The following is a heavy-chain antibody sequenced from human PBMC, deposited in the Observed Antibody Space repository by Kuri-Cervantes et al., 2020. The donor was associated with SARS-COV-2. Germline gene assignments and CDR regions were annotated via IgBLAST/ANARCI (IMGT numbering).Heavy chain of an antibody. J-gene: IGHJ4*02. V-gene: IGHV3-23*01. CDR2: ISGSGGST. CDR1: GSTFSSYA. D-gene: IGHD3-3*01. Sequence: GGTLRLSCAASGSTFSSYAMSWVRQAPGKGLEWVSAISGSGGSTYYADSVKGRFTISRYNSKNTLYLQMNSLRAEDTAVYYCAKDGGIFGVVILGYFDYWGQGTLVTVSS. CDR3: AKDGGIFGVVILGYFDY.